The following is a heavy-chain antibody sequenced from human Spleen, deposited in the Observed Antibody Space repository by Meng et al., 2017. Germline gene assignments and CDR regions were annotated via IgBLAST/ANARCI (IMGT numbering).Heavy chain of an antibody. CDR2: ISGSGRDI. V-gene: IGHV3-48*03. CDR3: ARDLRAVTLDS. CDR1: GFTFSDYP. Sequence: GESLKISCTASGFTFSDYPMSWVRQAPGKGLEWLSYISGSGRDIYYADSVKGRISISRDNAKNSPYLRLNSLRVEDTAVYFCARDLRAVTLDSWGQGTLVTVSS. D-gene: IGHD4-17*01. J-gene: IGHJ4*02.